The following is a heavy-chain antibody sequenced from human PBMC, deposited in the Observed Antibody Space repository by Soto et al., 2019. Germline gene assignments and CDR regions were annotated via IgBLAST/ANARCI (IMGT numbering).Heavy chain of an antibody. CDR1: GYSFTTYW. CDR2: IFPGDSDA. Sequence: PGESLKISCKASGYSFTTYWIAWVRQMPGKGLEWMGIIFPGDSDARYSPSFQGQVTISADKSINTVYLQWSSLKASDTAMYYCARQKVLDSFDVWGQGTMVTVSS. CDR3: ARQKVLDSFDV. J-gene: IGHJ3*01. V-gene: IGHV5-51*01.